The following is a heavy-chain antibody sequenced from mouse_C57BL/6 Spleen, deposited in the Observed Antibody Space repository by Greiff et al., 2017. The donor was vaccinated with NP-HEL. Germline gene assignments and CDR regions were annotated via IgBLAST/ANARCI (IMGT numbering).Heavy chain of an antibody. V-gene: IGHV3-6*01. Sequence: EVQLQQSGPGLVKPSQSLSLTCSVTGYSITSGYYWNWIRQFPGNKLEWMGYISYDGSNNYNPSLKNRISITRDTSKNQFFLKLNSVTTEDTATYYCARDRPGTVYFDVWGTGTTVTVSS. J-gene: IGHJ1*03. CDR3: ARDRPGTVYFDV. CDR2: ISYDGSN. D-gene: IGHD4-1*01. CDR1: GYSITSGYY.